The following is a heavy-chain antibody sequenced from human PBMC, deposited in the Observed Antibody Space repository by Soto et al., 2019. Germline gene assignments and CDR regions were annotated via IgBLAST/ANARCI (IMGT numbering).Heavy chain of an antibody. D-gene: IGHD3-3*01. Sequence: EVQLVESGGGLVQPGGSLRLSCAASGFTFSSSWMHWVRQAPGKGLVWVSRINGDGGTTDYADSVKGRFTISRDNAKNTLYLQMHSLRGEDTAVYYCASFGDPPFDCWGQGTLVTVSS. CDR3: ASFGDPPFDC. CDR1: GFTFSSSW. V-gene: IGHV3-74*01. J-gene: IGHJ4*02. CDR2: INGDGGTT.